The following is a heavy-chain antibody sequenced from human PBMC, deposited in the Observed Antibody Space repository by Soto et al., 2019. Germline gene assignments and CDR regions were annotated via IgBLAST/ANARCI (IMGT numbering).Heavy chain of an antibody. D-gene: IGHD5-12*01. J-gene: IGHJ6*02. CDR3: TTVWYGWLQLWNYYYGMDV. CDR1: GFTFSNAW. V-gene: IGHV3-15*01. Sequence: PGGSLRLSCAASGFTFSNAWMSWVRQAPGKGLEWVGRIKSKTDGGTIDYAAPVKGRFTISRDDSKNTLYLQMNSLKTEDTAVYYCTTVWYGWLQLWNYYYGMDVWGQGTTVTVSS. CDR2: IKSKTDGGTI.